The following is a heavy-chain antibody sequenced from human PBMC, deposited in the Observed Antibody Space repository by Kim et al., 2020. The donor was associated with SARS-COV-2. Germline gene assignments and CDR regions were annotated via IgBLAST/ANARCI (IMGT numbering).Heavy chain of an antibody. D-gene: IGHD6-13*01. CDR2: ISCDGSNK. J-gene: IGHJ6*02. CDR3: ARGGIAAAGIDYYYGMDV. CDR1: GFTFSSYA. V-gene: IGHV3-30-3*01. Sequence: GGSLRLSCAASGFTFSSYAMHWVRQAPGKGLEWVAVISCDGSNKYLVDSVKGRFTISRDYSKNTLYLQMNSLRAEDTAVYYCARGGIAAAGIDYYYGMDVWGQGTTVTVSS.